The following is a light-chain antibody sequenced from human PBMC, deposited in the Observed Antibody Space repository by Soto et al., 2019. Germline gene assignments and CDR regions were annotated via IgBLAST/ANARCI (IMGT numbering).Light chain of an antibody. CDR3: QQYNNWPRT. J-gene: IGKJ1*01. V-gene: IGKV3-15*01. CDR2: VAS. Sequence: EIVMTQSPAALSVSPGERATLSCRASQSVSSNLAWYQQKTGQAPRLLIYVASNRATGIPARFSGSGSGTEFTLNISSLQSEDVVVYYCQQYNNWPRTFGQGTKVEIK. CDR1: QSVSSN.